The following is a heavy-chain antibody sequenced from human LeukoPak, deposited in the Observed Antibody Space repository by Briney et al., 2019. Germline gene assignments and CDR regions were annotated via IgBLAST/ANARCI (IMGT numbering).Heavy chain of an antibody. J-gene: IGHJ4*02. V-gene: IGHV4-30-4*01. CDR2: IYYSGST. Sequence: PSETLSLTCTVSGGSISSGDYYWSWIRQPPGKGLEWIGYIYYSGSTYYTPSLRGRVTISVDTSKNQFSLNLSSVTAADTAVYYCARCDVGDGYSHYWGQGTLVTVSS. CDR1: GGSISSGDYY. CDR3: ARCDVGDGYSHY. D-gene: IGHD5-24*01.